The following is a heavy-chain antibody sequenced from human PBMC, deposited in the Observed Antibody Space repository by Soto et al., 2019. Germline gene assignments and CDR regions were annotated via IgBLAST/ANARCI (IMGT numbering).Heavy chain of an antibody. D-gene: IGHD2-8*01. CDR1: GYTLTELS. CDR2: FDPEDGET. CDR3: ATEGRGTCTNGVCYVVY. J-gene: IGHJ4*02. Sequence: ASVKVSCKVSGYTLTELSMHWVRQAPGKGLEWMGGFDPEDGETIYAQKFQGRVTMTEDTSTDTAYMELSSLRSEDTAVYYCATEGRGTCTNGVCYVVYWGQGTLVTVSS. V-gene: IGHV1-24*01.